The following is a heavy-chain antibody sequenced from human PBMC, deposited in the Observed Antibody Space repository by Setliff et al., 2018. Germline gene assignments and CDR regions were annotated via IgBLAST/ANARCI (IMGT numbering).Heavy chain of an antibody. V-gene: IGHV4-39*07. J-gene: IGHJ4*02. CDR2: IHYTGIT. Sequence: SETLSLTCNVSGGSISSYSYYWGWIRQPPGKGLEWIGNIHYTGITYYNPSLKSRVTISVDTSKNQFSLKLTSVTAADTAVYYCAKYPSKLPELGIYGRFDYWGQGTPVTVSS. CDR1: GGSISSYSYY. CDR3: AKYPSKLPELGIYGRFDY. D-gene: IGHD7-27*01.